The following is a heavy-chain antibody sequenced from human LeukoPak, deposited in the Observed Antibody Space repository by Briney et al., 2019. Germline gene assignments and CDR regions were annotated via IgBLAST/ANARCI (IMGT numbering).Heavy chain of an antibody. CDR1: GYTFTSYD. J-gene: IGHJ5*02. Sequence: ASVKVSCKASGYTFTSYDINWVRQATGQGLEWMGWMNPNSGNTGYAQKFQGRVTMTRNTSISTAYMELSSLRSDDTAVYYCAIGPPVTTFQRWFDPWGQGTLVTVS. CDR3: AIGPPVTTFQRWFDP. V-gene: IGHV1-8*01. D-gene: IGHD4-11*01. CDR2: MNPNSGNT.